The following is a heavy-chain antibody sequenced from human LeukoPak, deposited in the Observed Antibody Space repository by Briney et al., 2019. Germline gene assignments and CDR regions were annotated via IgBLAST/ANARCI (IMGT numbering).Heavy chain of an antibody. CDR3: AKDGLRGYSYGLIDY. CDR2: IRSSGEDV. J-gene: IGHJ4*02. CDR1: GFTFSSYT. V-gene: IGHV3-21*04. D-gene: IGHD5-18*01. Sequence: GGSLRLSCAASGFTFSSYTMNWVRQAPGKGLEWVSSIRSSGEDVYYADSVKGRFTISRDNAKNSLYLQMNSLRAEDTALYYCAKDGLRGYSYGLIDYWGQGTLVTVSS.